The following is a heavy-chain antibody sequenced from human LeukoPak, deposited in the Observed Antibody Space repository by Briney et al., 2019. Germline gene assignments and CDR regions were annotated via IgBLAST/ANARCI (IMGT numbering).Heavy chain of an antibody. CDR1: GGSISSGDYY. V-gene: IGHV4-30-4*02. J-gene: IGHJ3*02. Sequence: SETLSLTCTVSGGSISSGDYYWSWIRQPPGKGLAWIGYIYYSGSTYYNPSLKSRVTISVDTSKNQFSLKLSSVTAADTAVYYCARDRQSYDSSGYHSGLYAFDIWGQGTMVTVSS. D-gene: IGHD3-22*01. CDR3: ARDRQSYDSSGYHSGLYAFDI. CDR2: IYYSGST.